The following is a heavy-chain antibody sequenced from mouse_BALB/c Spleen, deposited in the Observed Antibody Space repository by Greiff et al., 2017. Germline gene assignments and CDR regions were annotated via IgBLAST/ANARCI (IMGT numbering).Heavy chain of an antibody. J-gene: IGHJ2*01. D-gene: IGHD1-1*01. V-gene: IGHV5-6-5*01. Sequence: EVHLVESGGGLVKPGGSLKLSCAASGFTFSSYAMSWVRQTPEKRLEWVASISSGGSTYYPDSVKGRFTISRDNARNILYLQMSSLRSEDTAMYYCARADYYGSSYSYWGQGTTLTVSS. CDR3: ARADYYGSSYSY. CDR2: ISSGGST. CDR1: GFTFSSYA.